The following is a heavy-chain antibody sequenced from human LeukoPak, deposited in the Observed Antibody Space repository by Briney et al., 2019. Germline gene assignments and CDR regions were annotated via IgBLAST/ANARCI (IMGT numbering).Heavy chain of an antibody. CDR1: GFIIISYR. J-gene: IGHJ1*01. CDR3: ARETYYDILTGYQVPGYFQH. D-gene: IGHD3-9*01. V-gene: IGHV3-53*01. Sequence: PGGSLRLSCAASGFIIISYRMSWVRQAPGKGLEWVSVIYSGGSTYYADSVKGRFTISRDNSKNTLYLQMNSLRAEDTAVYYCARETYYDILTGYQVPGYFQHWGQGTLVTVSS. CDR2: IYSGGST.